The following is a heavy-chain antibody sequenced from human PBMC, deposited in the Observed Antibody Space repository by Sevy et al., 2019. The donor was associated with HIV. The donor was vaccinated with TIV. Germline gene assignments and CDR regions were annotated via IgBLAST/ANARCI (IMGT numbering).Heavy chain of an antibody. CDR1: GFTFSDAW. CDR3: ATDPTGDFYYLDY. D-gene: IGHD7-27*01. CDR2: IKSKTYGGTT. V-gene: IGHV3-15*01. J-gene: IGHJ4*02. Sequence: LSLTCAASGFTFSDAWMSWVRQAPGKGLEWVARIKSKTYGGTTDYAAPVKGRFTISRDDSKNTLYLQINSLKTEDTAVYYCATDPTGDFYYLDYWGQGTLVTVSS.